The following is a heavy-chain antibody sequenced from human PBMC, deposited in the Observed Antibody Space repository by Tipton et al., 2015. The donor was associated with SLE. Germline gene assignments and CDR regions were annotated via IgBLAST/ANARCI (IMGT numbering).Heavy chain of an antibody. V-gene: IGHV3-53*05. CDR3: ARAPSGRVVGTPTGHGY. CDR1: GFTVSSNY. CDR2: IYSGGNT. J-gene: IGHJ4*02. D-gene: IGHD1-26*01. Sequence: SLRLSCAASGFTVSSNYMNWVRQAPGKGLEWVSVIYSGGNTNYADSVKGRFTISRDNSKNMLYLQMNSLRTGDTAVYYCARAPSGRVVGTPTGHGYWGQGTLVTVSS.